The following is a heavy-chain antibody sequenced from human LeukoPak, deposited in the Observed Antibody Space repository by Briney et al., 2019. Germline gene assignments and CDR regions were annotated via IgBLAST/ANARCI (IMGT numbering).Heavy chain of an antibody. Sequence: ASVKVSCKASGYTFTSYGISWVRQAPGQGLEWMGWISAYNGNTNYAQKLQGRVTMTTDTSTSTAYMELRSLRSDNTAVYYCARDRTTVTAYDYWGQGTLVTVSS. J-gene: IGHJ4*02. V-gene: IGHV1-18*01. CDR3: ARDRTTVTAYDY. CDR1: GYTFTSYG. CDR2: ISAYNGNT. D-gene: IGHD4-11*01.